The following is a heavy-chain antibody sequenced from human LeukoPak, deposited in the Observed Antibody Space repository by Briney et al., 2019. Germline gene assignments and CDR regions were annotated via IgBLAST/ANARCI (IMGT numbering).Heavy chain of an antibody. CDR1: GFIFSTYG. D-gene: IGHD3-10*01. Sequence: GGSLRLSCAASGFIFSTYGMHWVRQAPGKGLQWVVVISYDGSNKYYTDSVKGRFTISRDNSKKTLYLQMNSLRVEDTAVYYCAKEGRGGYGSGSYPDYWGQGTLVTVSS. CDR2: ISYDGSNK. CDR3: AKEGRGGYGSGSYPDY. V-gene: IGHV3-30*18. J-gene: IGHJ4*02.